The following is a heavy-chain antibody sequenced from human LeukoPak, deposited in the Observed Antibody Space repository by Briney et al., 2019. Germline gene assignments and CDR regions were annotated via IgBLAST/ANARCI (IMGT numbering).Heavy chain of an antibody. J-gene: IGHJ5*02. CDR2: ISAYNGNT. CDR1: GYTFTSYG. CDR3: ARVKAVLRYFDWSTPGGWFDP. D-gene: IGHD3-9*01. Sequence: VASVRVSCKASGYTFTSYGISWVRQAPGQGLEWMGWISAYNGNTNYAQKPQGRVTMTTDTSTSTAYMELRSLRSDDTAVYYCARVKAVLRYFDWSTPGGWFDPWGQGTLVTVSS. V-gene: IGHV1-18*04.